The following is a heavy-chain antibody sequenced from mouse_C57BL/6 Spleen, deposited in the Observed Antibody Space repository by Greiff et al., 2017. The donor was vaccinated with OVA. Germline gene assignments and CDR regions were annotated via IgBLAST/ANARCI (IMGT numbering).Heavy chain of an antibody. CDR2: IDPNSGGT. D-gene: IGHD2-4*01. CDR1: GYTFTSYW. Sequence: QVQLQQPGAELVKPGASVKLSCKASGYTFTSYWMHWVKQRPGRGLEWIGRIDPNSGGTKYNEKFKSKATLTVDKPSSTAYMQLSSLTSEDSAVYYCARGGGTGYDYDAYFDYWGKGTTLTVSS. V-gene: IGHV1-72*01. J-gene: IGHJ2*01. CDR3: ARGGGTGYDYDAYFDY.